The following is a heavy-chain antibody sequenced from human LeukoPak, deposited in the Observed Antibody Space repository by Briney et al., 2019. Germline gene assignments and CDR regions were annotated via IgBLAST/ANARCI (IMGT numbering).Heavy chain of an antibody. CDR2: INYSGAT. J-gene: IGHJ4*02. Sequence: PSETLSLTCTVSGGSISGSTYHWGWIRQPPGKGLEWIGSINYSGATYYNPSLESRVTISVDTSQNQFSLKLSSVTAADTAVYYCARSSRNGRYGSGSYYRLDYWGQGTLVTVSS. CDR3: ARSSRNGRYGSGSYYRLDY. CDR1: GGSISGSTYH. D-gene: IGHD3-10*01. V-gene: IGHV4-39*01.